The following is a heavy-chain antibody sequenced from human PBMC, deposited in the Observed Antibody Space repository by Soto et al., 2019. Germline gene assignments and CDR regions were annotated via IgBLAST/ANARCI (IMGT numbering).Heavy chain of an antibody. J-gene: IGHJ3*02. CDR3: ARRGNWGSGDAFDI. CDR2: ISSSGSTI. Sequence: GGSLRLSCAASGFTFSSYEMNWVRQAPGKGLEWVSYISSSGSTIYYADSVKGRFTISRDNAKNSLYLQMNSLRAEDTAVYYCARRGNWGSGDAFDIWGQGTMVTVSS. D-gene: IGHD7-27*01. CDR1: GFTFSSYE. V-gene: IGHV3-48*03.